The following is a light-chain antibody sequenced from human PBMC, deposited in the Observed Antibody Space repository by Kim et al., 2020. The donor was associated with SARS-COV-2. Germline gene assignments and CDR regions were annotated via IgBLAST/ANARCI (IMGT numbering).Light chain of an antibody. CDR3: CSYAGSYTLV. CDR2: DVS. CDR1: SSDVGGYNY. V-gene: IGLV2-11*03. J-gene: IGLJ3*02. Sequence: GQSVTISCTGTSSDVGGYNYVSWYQQHPGKAPNLMIYDVSKRPSGVPDRFSGSKSGNTASLTISGLQAEDEADYYCCSYAGSYTLVFGGGTKLTVL.